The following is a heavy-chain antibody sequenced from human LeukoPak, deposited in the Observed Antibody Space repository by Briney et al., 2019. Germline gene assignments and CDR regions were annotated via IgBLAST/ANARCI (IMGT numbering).Heavy chain of an antibody. D-gene: IGHD3-16*01. V-gene: IGHV3-48*03. J-gene: IGHJ1*01. CDR2: ITQGGSTI. CDR3: ARSRGKYFQR. CDR1: GCTFSSYY. Sequence: GGSLRLSCEASGCTFSSYYMNWVRQPPGKGLQWISHITQGGSTIYYPAPVNGRSTTFRDTAKSSLYLQMDRLRVEDTAIYYCARSRGKYFQRWGQGKLVTVSS.